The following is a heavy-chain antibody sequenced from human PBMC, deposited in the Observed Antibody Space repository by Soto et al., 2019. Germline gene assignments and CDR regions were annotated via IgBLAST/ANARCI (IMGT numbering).Heavy chain of an antibody. CDR1: GYSFTSYW. CDR3: ARTHCSSTSCYKFDY. Sequence: TGESPKISCKGSGYSFTSYWIGWVRQMPGKGLEWMGIIYPGDSDTRYSPSFQGQVTISADKSISTAYLQWSSLKASDTAMYYCARTHCSSTSCYKFDYWGQGTLVTVSS. CDR2: IYPGDSDT. J-gene: IGHJ4*02. D-gene: IGHD2-2*02. V-gene: IGHV5-51*01.